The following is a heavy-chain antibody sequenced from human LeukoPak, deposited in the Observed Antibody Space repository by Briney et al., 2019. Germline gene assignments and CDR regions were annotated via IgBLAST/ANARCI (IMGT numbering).Heavy chain of an antibody. CDR1: GGSISSYY. Sequence: SETLSLTCTVSGGSISSYYWSWIRQPPGKGQEWIGYIYYSGSTNYNPSFKSRVTISVDTSKNQFSLKLSSVTAADTAVYYCARDQRRNWFDPWGQGTLVTVSS. CDR3: ARDQRRNWFDP. CDR2: IYYSGST. J-gene: IGHJ5*02. V-gene: IGHV4-59*01.